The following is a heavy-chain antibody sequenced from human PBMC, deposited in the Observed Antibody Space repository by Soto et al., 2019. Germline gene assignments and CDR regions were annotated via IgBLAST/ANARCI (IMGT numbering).Heavy chain of an antibody. J-gene: IGHJ4*02. V-gene: IGHV1-69*13. CDR1: GGTFSTSG. Sequence: SVKISCKASGGTFSTSGMNWVRLAPGQGLEWMGGIIPKFGTTNYAQKFQGRVTITADESTNTAYMELNYLRSEDTAVYYCAISTFPGYSSGGYRVTGDQGVGYWGQGTLVTVSS. CDR3: AISTFPGYSSGGYRVTGDQGVGY. D-gene: IGHD6-19*01. CDR2: IIPKFGTT.